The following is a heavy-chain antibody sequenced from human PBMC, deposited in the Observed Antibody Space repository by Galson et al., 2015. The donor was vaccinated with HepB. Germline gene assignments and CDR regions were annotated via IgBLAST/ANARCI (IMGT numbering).Heavy chain of an antibody. J-gene: IGHJ4*02. CDR2: IWNDGSNK. CDR3: ARVAELLVDY. CDR1: GLTFSTYG. D-gene: IGHD1-7*01. Sequence: SLRLSCAVSGLTFSTYGMHWVRQAPGKGLEWVAVIWNDGSNKKYADSVKGRFSIFRDNSKKTLYLQVNSLRAEDTAVYYCARVAELLVDYWGQGTLVAVSS. V-gene: IGHV3-33*01.